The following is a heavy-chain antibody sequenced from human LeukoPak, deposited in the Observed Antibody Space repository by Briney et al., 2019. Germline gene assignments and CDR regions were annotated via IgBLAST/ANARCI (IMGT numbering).Heavy chain of an antibody. CDR2: INPNSGGT. Sequence: ASVKVSCKASGYTFTGYYMHWVRQAPGQGLEWMGWINPNSGGTNYAQKFQGRVTMTRDTSISTAYMELSRLRSDDTAVYYCAREYCELYDYVWGSYRYGFDYWGQGTLVTVSS. V-gene: IGHV1-2*02. CDR3: AREYCELYDYVWGSYRYGFDY. CDR1: GYTFTGYY. J-gene: IGHJ4*02. D-gene: IGHD3-16*02.